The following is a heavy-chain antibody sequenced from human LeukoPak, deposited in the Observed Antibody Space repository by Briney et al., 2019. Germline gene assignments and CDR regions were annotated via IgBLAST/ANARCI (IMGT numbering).Heavy chain of an antibody. D-gene: IGHD4-17*01. CDR2: ICYSGST. J-gene: IGHJ4*02. CDR1: GGSISSYY. CDR3: ARHYGDYVGYDY. Sequence: SETLSLTCTVSGGSISSYYWRWIRQPPGKGLEWIGYICYSGSTNYNPSLKSRVTISVDTSKNQFSLKLSSVTAADTAVYYCARHYGDYVGYDYWGQGTLVTVSS. V-gene: IGHV4-59*01.